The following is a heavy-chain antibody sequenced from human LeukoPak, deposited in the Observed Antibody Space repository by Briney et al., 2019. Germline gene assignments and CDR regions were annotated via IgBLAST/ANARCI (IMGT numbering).Heavy chain of an antibody. Sequence: ASVKVSCKASGYTFTSYDINWVRQATGQGLEWMGWMNPNSGNTGYAQKFQGRVTMTRNTSISTAYMELSSLRSEDTAVYHCARTDSSGYGSFDYWGQGTLVTVSS. CDR1: GYTFTSYD. J-gene: IGHJ4*02. V-gene: IGHV1-8*01. CDR2: MNPNSGNT. CDR3: ARTDSSGYGSFDY. D-gene: IGHD3-22*01.